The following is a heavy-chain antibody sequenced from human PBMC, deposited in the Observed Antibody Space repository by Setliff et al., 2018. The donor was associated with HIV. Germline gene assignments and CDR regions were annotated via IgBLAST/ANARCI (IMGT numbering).Heavy chain of an antibody. CDR3: ARDRNSPDYYYYYMDV. CDR2: IYYSGST. D-gene: IGHD5-18*01. Sequence: SETLSLTCTVSGASIRSSDYYWTWVRQHPGKGLEWIGYIYYSGSTYYNPSLKSRVTISLDMSENQFSLKLSSVTAADTAVYYCARDRNSPDYYYYYMDVWGKGTTVNVSS. J-gene: IGHJ6*03. CDR1: GASIRSSDYY. V-gene: IGHV4-31*03.